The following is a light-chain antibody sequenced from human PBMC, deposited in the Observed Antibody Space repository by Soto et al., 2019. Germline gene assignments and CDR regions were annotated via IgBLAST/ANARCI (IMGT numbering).Light chain of an antibody. CDR1: QSVSSY. V-gene: IGKV3-11*01. CDR3: QQRSNWYT. Sequence: EIVLTQSPATLSLSPGERATLSCRASQSVSSYLAWYQQKPGQAPRLLIYDATNRATVIPARCSGRGSGTVFLLTISSLEPEDFAVYYWQQRSNWYTFGQGTKLEIK. J-gene: IGKJ2*01. CDR2: DAT.